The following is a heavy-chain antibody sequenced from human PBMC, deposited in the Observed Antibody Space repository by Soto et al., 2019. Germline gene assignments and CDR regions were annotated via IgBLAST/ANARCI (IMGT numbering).Heavy chain of an antibody. V-gene: IGHV3-30*18. J-gene: IGHJ6*02. CDR3: AKARGANNWANYYGLDV. CDR2: ITYEGSNK. CDR1: GFIFANYG. D-gene: IGHD1-1*01. Sequence: QEQLVESGGGVVQPGRSLRLSCAASGFIFANYGMHWVRQAPGKGLEWVALITYEGSNKYYADAVKGRFPISRDNAKNMVSLQMDSLRAEDTAVYYCAKARGANNWANYYGLDVWGQRTTVTVSS.